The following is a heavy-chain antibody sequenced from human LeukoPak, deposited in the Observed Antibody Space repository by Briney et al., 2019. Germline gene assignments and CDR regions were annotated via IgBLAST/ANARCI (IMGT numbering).Heavy chain of an antibody. CDR3: AKNGPGGYYFDY. Sequence: GGSLRLSCAASGFTVSSNYMSWVRQAPGKGLEWVSIIYSGGYTYYADSVKGRFTISRDNSKNTLYLQMNSLQADDTAVYYCAKNGPGGYYFDYWGQGTLVTVSS. CDR1: GFTVSSNY. J-gene: IGHJ4*02. CDR2: IYSGGYT. D-gene: IGHD2-8*01. V-gene: IGHV3-53*01.